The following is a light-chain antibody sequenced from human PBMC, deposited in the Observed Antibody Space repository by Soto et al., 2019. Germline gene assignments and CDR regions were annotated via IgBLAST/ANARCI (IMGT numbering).Light chain of an antibody. CDR2: DAS. Sequence: EIVLTQSPATLSLSPGERATLSCRASQSVSRYLAWYQQKPGQAPRFLIYDASNRATGIPARFSGSGSGTDFTLTISSLEPEDFAVYYCQQSINWPITFGQGTRLEIK. J-gene: IGKJ5*01. V-gene: IGKV3-11*01. CDR3: QQSINWPIT. CDR1: QSVSRY.